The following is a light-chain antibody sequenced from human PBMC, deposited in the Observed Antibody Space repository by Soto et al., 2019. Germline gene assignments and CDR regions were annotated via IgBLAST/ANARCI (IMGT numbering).Light chain of an antibody. J-gene: IGLJ1*01. V-gene: IGLV2-8*01. CDR2: EVN. CDR3: SSYAGSDVLV. Sequence: QSVLTQPPSPSGSHGQSVTISCTGTSSDVGAYNYVAWYQQRPGKAPKLMIYEVNKRPSGVPDRFSGSRSGNTASLTVYGLHTEDEADYYCSSYAGSDVLVFGPGTQVTVL. CDR1: SSDVGAYNY.